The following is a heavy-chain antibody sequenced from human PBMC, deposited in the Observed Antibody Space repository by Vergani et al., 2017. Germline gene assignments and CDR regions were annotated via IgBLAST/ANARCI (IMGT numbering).Heavy chain of an antibody. Sequence: QVQLVQSGAEGKKPGSSVKVSCKASGGTFSSYAISWVRQAPGQGLEWMGGIIPIFGTANYAQKFQGRVTITADESTSTAYMELSSLISEDTAVYYCARDGYCSSTSCRIHYMDVWGKGTTVTVSS. CDR3: ARDGYCSSTSCRIHYMDV. CDR2: IIPIFGTA. V-gene: IGHV1-69*01. CDR1: GGTFSSYA. D-gene: IGHD2-2*01. J-gene: IGHJ6*03.